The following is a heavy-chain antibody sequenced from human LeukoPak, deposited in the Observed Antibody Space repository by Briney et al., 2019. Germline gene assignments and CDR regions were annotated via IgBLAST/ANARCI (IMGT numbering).Heavy chain of an antibody. CDR2: INPNSGDT. CDR1: GYIFTGYY. CDR3: STVRYRFADTYIDY. D-gene: IGHD3-16*01. Sequence: ASVKVSCKASGYIFTGYYMYWVRQAPGQGLEWMGWINPNSGDTNYAQKFQGRVTMTRDMSISTPYMELSRLRSDDTAVYYLSTVRYRFADTYIDYWGQGTLVTVSS. V-gene: IGHV1-2*02. J-gene: IGHJ4*02.